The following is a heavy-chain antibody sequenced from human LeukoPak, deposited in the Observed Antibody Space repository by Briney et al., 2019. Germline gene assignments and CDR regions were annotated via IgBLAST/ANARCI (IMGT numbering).Heavy chain of an antibody. J-gene: IGHJ6*03. CDR2: IYYSGST. V-gene: IGHV4-59*01. CDR1: GGSISSYY. D-gene: IGHD3-10*01. CDR3: ARLGSAMDYYMDV. Sequence: PSETLSLTCTVSGGSISSYYWSWIRQPPGKGLEWIGYIYYSGSTNYNPSLKSRVTISVDTSKNRFSLKLSSVTAADTAVYYCARLGSAMDYYMDVWGKGTTVTISS.